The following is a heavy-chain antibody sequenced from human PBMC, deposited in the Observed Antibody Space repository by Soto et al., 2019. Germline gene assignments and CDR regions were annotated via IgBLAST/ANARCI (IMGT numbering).Heavy chain of an antibody. J-gene: IGHJ5*02. D-gene: IGHD6-13*01. Sequence: SETLSLTCTVSGGSISSYYWSWIRQPAGKGLEWIGRIYTSGSTNYNPSLKSRVTMSVDTSKNQFSLKLSSVTAADTAVYYCARDLTSRWYLGWFDPWGQGTLVTVSS. CDR2: IYTSGST. CDR3: ARDLTSRWYLGWFDP. CDR1: GGSISSYY. V-gene: IGHV4-4*07.